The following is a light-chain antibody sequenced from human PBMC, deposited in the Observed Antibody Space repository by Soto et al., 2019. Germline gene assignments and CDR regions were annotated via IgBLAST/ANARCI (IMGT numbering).Light chain of an antibody. Sequence: DIPMTQSPSTLSASVGDRVTITCRASQSISSWLAWYQQKPGKAPKLLIYDASSLESGVASRFSGSGSGTEVPLTISSLEPDDFATYYCQQYNSYVTFGGGTKVEIK. CDR3: QQYNSYVT. V-gene: IGKV1-5*01. J-gene: IGKJ4*01. CDR1: QSISSW. CDR2: DAS.